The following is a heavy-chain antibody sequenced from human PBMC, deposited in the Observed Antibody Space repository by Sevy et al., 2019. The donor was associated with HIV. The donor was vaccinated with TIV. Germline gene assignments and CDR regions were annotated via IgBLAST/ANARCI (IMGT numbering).Heavy chain of an antibody. J-gene: IGHJ3*02. V-gene: IGHV3-53*01. D-gene: IGHD1-26*01. CDR2: IYSGGST. CDR3: ARDHASGTWGAFDI. Sequence: GGSLRLSCAASGFTVSSNYMSWVRQAPGKGLEWVSVIYSGGSTYYADSVKGRFTISRDNSKNTLYLQMNSLRAEDTAVYYCARDHASGTWGAFDIWCQGTMVTVSS. CDR1: GFTVSSNY.